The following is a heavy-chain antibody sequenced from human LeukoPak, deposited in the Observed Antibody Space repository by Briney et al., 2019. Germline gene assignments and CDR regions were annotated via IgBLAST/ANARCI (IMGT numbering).Heavy chain of an antibody. CDR3: AKGKGNSGRYAKSYYYYYYMDV. Sequence: GWSLRLSCAASGFAFSTYAMSWVRQAPGRRLQWVSAISDSGGDTYYADSVKGRFTISRDNSKNTLYLQMNSLRAEDTAVYYCAKGKGNSGRYAKSYYYYYYMDVWSKGTTVTVSS. CDR2: ISDSGGDT. D-gene: IGHD1-26*01. CDR1: GFAFSTYA. V-gene: IGHV3-23*01. J-gene: IGHJ6*03.